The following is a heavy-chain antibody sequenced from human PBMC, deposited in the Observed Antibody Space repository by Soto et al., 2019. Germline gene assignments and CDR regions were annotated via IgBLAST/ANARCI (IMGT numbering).Heavy chain of an antibody. CDR1: GDSITSNSYF. D-gene: IGHD6-6*01. CDR3: AAPPRY. CDR2: IYYSGTT. J-gene: IGHJ4*02. Sequence: SETLSLTCTVSGDSITSNSYFWAWIRQPPGKGLEWIGSIYYSGTTYYNPSPKSRVTISVDRSKNQFSLKLSSVTAADTAVYYCAAPPRYRGQGTLVTGSS. V-gene: IGHV4-39*01.